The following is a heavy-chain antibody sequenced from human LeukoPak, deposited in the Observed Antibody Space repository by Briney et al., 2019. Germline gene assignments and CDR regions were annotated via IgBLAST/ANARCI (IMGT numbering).Heavy chain of an antibody. J-gene: IGHJ6*03. V-gene: IGHV4-4*02. D-gene: IGHD6-6*01. CDR3: ARKVSEYSSSSGEPYFSYMDV. CDR1: GGSISSSNW. Sequence: SETLSLTCAVSGGSISSSNWWSWVRPPPGKGLEWIGYIYHSGSTYYNPSLKSRVTISVDRSKNQFSLKLSSVTAADTAVYYCARKVSEYSSSSGEPYFSYMDVWGKGTTVTVSS. CDR2: IYHSGST.